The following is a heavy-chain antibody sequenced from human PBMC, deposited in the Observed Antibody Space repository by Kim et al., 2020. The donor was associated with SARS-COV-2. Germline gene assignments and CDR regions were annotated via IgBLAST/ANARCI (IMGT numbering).Heavy chain of an antibody. D-gene: IGHD6-13*01. Sequence: ASVKVSCKASGYTFINYAMNWVRQAPGQGPEWMGRINTNTGNPTYAQDFTGRVVLSLDTSVSTAYLEINNLKPDDTAVYFCARDRSPASSSLLFWGQGTLVTVSS. CDR2: INTNTGNP. V-gene: IGHV7-4-1*02. J-gene: IGHJ4*02. CDR3: ARDRSPASSSLLF. CDR1: GYTFINYA.